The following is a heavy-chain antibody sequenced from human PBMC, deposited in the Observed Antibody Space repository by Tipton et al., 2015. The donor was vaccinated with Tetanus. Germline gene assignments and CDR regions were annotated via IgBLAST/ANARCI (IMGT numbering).Heavy chain of an antibody. V-gene: IGHV4-34*01. J-gene: IGHJ4*02. D-gene: IGHD2-8*01. CDR1: GGSFSGYY. CDR2: INHSGST. CDR3: AREGADVFCTNGVCFPYYFDY. Sequence: TLSLTCAVYGGSFSGYYWSWIRQPPGKGLEWIGEINHSGSTNYNPSLKSRVTISVDTSKNQFSLKLSSVTAADTAVYYCAREGADVFCTNGVCFPYYFDYWGQGTLVTVSS.